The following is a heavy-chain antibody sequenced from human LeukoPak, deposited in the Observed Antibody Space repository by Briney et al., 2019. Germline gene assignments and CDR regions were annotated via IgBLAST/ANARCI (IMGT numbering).Heavy chain of an antibody. J-gene: IGHJ4*02. Sequence: GGSLRLSCAASGFTFSNYAMHWVRQAPEKGPEYVAAISYNGGGTYYAISVKDRFTISRDNSKNMLYLQMGSLRGEDTAVYYCTRRAAADTFYSDYWGQGILVTVSS. CDR1: GFTFSNYA. CDR2: ISYNGGGT. CDR3: TRRAAADTFYSDY. D-gene: IGHD6-13*01. V-gene: IGHV3-64*01.